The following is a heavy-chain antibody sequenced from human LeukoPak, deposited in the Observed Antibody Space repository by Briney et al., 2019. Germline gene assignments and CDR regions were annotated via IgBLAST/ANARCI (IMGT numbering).Heavy chain of an antibody. V-gene: IGHV3-23*01. D-gene: IGHD3-22*01. CDR1: GFTFSSYA. Sequence: GASLRLSCAASGFTFSSYAMSWVRQAPGKGLEWVSAISGSGGSTYYADSVKGRFTISRDNSKNTLYLQMNSLRAEDTAVYYCAKPYYYDSSRFHFDYWGQGTLVTVSS. J-gene: IGHJ4*02. CDR3: AKPYYYDSSRFHFDY. CDR2: ISGSGGST.